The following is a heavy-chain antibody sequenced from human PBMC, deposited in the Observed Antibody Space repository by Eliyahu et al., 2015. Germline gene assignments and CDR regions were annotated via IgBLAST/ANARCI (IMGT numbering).Heavy chain of an antibody. V-gene: IGHV4-61*02. Sequence: QVQLQESGPGLVKPSQTLSLTCTVSGGSISSGSYYWSWIRQPAGKGLEWIGRIYTSGSTNYNPSLKSRVTISVDTSKNQFSLKLSSVTAADTAVYYCARDLGSYLGLDYWGQGTLVTVSS. D-gene: IGHD1-26*01. CDR2: IYTSGST. CDR3: ARDLGSYLGLDY. CDR1: GGSISSGSYY. J-gene: IGHJ4*02.